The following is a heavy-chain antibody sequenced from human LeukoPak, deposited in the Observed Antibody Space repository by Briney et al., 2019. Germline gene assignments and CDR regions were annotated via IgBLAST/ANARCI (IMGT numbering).Heavy chain of an antibody. J-gene: IGHJ6*02. CDR3: ARSVAGNYYYYGMDV. CDR2: IYPGDSDT. V-gene: IGHV5-51*01. D-gene: IGHD6-19*01. Sequence: GESLKISCKGSGYSFTNYWIGWVRQMPGKGLEWMGIIYPGDSDTRYSPSFQGQVTISADKSISTAYLQWSSLKASDTAMYYCARSVAGNYYYYGMDVWGQGTTVTVSS. CDR1: GYSFTNYW.